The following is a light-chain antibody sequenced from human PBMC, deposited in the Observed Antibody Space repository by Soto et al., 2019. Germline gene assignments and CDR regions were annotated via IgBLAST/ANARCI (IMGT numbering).Light chain of an antibody. CDR1: HSVTSNY. V-gene: IGKV3-20*01. Sequence: EIVLTQSPCRLSLSPGERATLSCRASHSVTSNYLAWYQQTPGQAPRLLFFGASIRATGVPDRFSGSGSGTDFTLTISRLEPEDFAVYYCQQYGGSPRTFGQGTKVDIK. J-gene: IGKJ1*01. CDR3: QQYGGSPRT. CDR2: GAS.